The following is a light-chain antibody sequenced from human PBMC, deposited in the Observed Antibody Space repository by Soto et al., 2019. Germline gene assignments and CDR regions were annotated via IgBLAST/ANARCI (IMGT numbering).Light chain of an antibody. CDR1: QSVSSSY. J-gene: IGKJ2*01. V-gene: IGKV3-20*01. CDR3: QQYGSSPYT. CDR2: GAS. Sequence: EIVLTQSPGTLSLSPGERATLSCRASQSVSSSYLAWYQQKPGQAPRLIIYGASDRATGIPDRFSGSGSGTDFTLTSSRLEPEDFAVYYCQQYGSSPYTFGQGTKLAIK.